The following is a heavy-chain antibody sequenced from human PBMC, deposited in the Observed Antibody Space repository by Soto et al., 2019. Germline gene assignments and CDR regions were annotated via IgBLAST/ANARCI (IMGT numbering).Heavy chain of an antibody. J-gene: IGHJ4*02. CDR1: GFTVGNNY. V-gene: IGHV3-53*01. CDR3: AKDGRGSGSHYNSFGY. D-gene: IGHD3-10*01. Sequence: GGSLRLSCAASGFTVGNNYMSWVRQAPGKGLEWVSLIYSTGTTKYADSVKGRFTVSRDNAKNTLYLQMNSLRAEDTAVYYCAKDGRGSGSHYNSFGYWGQGTLVTVS. CDR2: IYSTGTT.